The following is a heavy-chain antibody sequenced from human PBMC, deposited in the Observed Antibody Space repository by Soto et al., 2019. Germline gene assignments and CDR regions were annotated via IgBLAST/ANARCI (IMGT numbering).Heavy chain of an antibody. J-gene: IGHJ6*02. CDR1: GFTFSSHW. Sequence: GSLRLSLSASGFTFSSHWMNWVRQGPGKGLEWVANIKQDGSEKYYVDSVKGRFTISRDNAKNSLYLQMNSLRAEDTAVYYCARAPLPYYDFWSGYLYYYYGMDVWGQGTTVTVSS. V-gene: IGHV3-7*01. CDR3: ARAPLPYYDFWSGYLYYYYGMDV. D-gene: IGHD3-3*01. CDR2: IKQDGSEK.